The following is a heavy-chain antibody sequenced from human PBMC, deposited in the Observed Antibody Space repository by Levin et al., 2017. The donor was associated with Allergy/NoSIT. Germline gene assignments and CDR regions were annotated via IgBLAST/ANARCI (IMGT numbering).Heavy chain of an antibody. V-gene: IGHV1-8*01. J-gene: IGHJ5*02. D-gene: IGHD5-12*01. Sequence: ASVKVSCKASGYTFNDYDINWVRQGTGQGLEWMGWMNPNNANTGYAHRFQGRVIMTRNTSINTAYMELSSLGSEDTAVYYCVRGVATKSYNWFDPWGRGTLVTVSS. CDR2: MNPNNANT. CDR3: VRGVATKSYNWFDP. CDR1: GYTFNDYD.